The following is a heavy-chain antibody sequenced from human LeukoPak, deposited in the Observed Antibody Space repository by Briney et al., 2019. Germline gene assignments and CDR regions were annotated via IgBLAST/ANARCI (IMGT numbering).Heavy chain of an antibody. V-gene: IGHV3-30*18. CDR3: AKDFGSGSFPFDY. J-gene: IGHJ4*02. CDR2: ISYDGSNK. CDR1: GFTFSSYG. Sequence: PGRSLRLSCAASGFTFSSYGMHWVRQAPGKGLEWVAVISYDGSNKYYADSVKGRFTISRDNSKNTLYLQMNSLRAEDTAVYYCAKDFGSGSFPFDYWGQGTLVTVSS. D-gene: IGHD3-10*01.